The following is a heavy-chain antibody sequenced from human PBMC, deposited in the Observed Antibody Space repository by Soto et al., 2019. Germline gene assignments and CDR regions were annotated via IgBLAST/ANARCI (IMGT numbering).Heavy chain of an antibody. J-gene: IGHJ4*02. Sequence: QLQLQESGPRLVRPSETLTLTCTVSGDSVSTSSYYWGWVRQPPGKGLEWIGTIYHSGSTFYKPSLRSRVTISVDTSKNQFSLKVNSVTAADTATYYCTRETGGAIDYWGQGILVTVSS. CDR1: GDSVSTSSYY. CDR2: IYHSGST. CDR3: TRETGGAIDY. V-gene: IGHV4-39*01. D-gene: IGHD1-26*01.